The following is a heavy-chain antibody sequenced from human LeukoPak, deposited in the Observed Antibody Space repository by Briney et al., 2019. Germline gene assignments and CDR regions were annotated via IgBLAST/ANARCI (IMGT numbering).Heavy chain of an antibody. CDR1: GGSISSGSYY. CDR3: ARQTEPDYKTSGWYFDL. CDR2: IYHSGST. D-gene: IGHD1-14*01. Sequence: SETLSLTCTVSGGSISSGSYYWSWIRQPPGKGLEWIGSIYHSGSTYYNPSLKSRVTISIDTSKNQFSLKLTSVTAADTAVYYCARQTEPDYKTSGWYFDLWGRGTLVTVSS. J-gene: IGHJ2*01. V-gene: IGHV4-39*01.